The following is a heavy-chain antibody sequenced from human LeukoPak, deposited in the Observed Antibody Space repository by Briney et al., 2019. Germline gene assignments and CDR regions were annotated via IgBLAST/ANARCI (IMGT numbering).Heavy chain of an antibody. Sequence: SETLSLTCTVSGGSISSSRYYWGWIRQPPGKGLEWIGSIFYSGSTYYNPSLKSRVTMSVDTSKNQFSLKLSSVTAADTAVYYCARKITVAGHFDYWGQGTLVTVSS. V-gene: IGHV4-39*07. D-gene: IGHD6-19*01. CDR1: GGSISSSRYY. CDR2: IFYSGST. J-gene: IGHJ4*02. CDR3: ARKITVAGHFDY.